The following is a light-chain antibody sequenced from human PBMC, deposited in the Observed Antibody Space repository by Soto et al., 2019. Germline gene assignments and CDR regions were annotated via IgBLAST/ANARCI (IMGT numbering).Light chain of an antibody. V-gene: IGLV1-51*01. CDR2: DNH. J-gene: IGLJ2*01. CDR3: GTWDSSLSALL. Sequence: QSVLTQPPSVSATPGQKVTISCSGGKSNIGSNYVSWYQQIPGTAPKLLIYDNHKRPSGIPDRFSGSTSGTSATLGITGLQPGDEADYYCGTWDSSLSALLFGGGTKLTVL. CDR1: KSNIGSNY.